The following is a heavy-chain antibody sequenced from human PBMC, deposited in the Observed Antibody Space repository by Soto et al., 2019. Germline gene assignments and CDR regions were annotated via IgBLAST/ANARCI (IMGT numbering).Heavy chain of an antibody. D-gene: IGHD2-2*01. CDR1: GFTFSNVA. CDR2: NSGSGDST. Sequence: PGGSLRLSCAASGFTFSNVALNWVRQAPGKGLEWVSVNSGSGDSTFYADSEKGRFTNSRDNSKNTLYLQLNSLRAEDTALYYCAKGYCSSTSCSFDYWGQGTLVTVSS. V-gene: IGHV3-23*01. CDR3: AKGYCSSTSCSFDY. J-gene: IGHJ4*02.